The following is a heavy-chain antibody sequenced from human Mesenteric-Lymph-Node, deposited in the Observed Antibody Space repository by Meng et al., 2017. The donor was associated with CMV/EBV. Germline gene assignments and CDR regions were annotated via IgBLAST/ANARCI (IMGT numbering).Heavy chain of an antibody. CDR2: INTDGSFT. V-gene: IGHV3-74*03. CDR1: GFSLSSYW. D-gene: IGHD1-26*01. Sequence: LSCTASGFSLSSYWMHWVRQAPGKGLVWVSHINTDGSFTTYTDSVRGRFTISRDIAKNTLYLQMNSVRAEDTAVYSCARGGIKGLDYWGQGTRVTVSS. J-gene: IGHJ4*02. CDR3: ARGGIKGLDY.